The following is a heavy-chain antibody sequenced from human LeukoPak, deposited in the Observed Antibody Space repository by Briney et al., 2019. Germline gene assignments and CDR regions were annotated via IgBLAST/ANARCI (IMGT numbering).Heavy chain of an antibody. J-gene: IGHJ4*02. V-gene: IGHV1-69*13. CDR2: IIPIFGTA. D-gene: IGHD3-10*01. CDR1: GGTFSSYA. Sequence: SVKVSCKASGGTFSSYAISWVRQAPGQGLEWMGGIIPIFGTANYAQKFQGRVTITADESTSTAYMELSSLRSEDTAVYYCARANRFGFGELYGFDYWGQGTLGTVSS. CDR3: ARANRFGFGELYGFDY.